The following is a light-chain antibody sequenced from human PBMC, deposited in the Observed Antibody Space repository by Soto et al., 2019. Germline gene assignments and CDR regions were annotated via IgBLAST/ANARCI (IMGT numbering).Light chain of an antibody. CDR1: SGDVGTYNR. V-gene: IGLV2-18*02. CDR3: ISYTSSTTVV. J-gene: IGLJ2*01. Sequence: QSALTQPPSVSGSPGQSVTISCTGTSGDVGTYNRVSWYQQPPGTAPKLMIYEVTNRPSGVPDRFSGSKSGNTASLTISGLQAEDESDYYCISYTSSTTVVFGVGTKLTVL. CDR2: EVT.